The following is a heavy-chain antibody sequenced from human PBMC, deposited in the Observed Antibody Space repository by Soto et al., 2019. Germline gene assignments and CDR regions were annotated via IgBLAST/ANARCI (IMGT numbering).Heavy chain of an antibody. Sequence: GGSLRLSCAASGFTFSDYYMSWIRQAPGKGLEWVSYISSSGSTIYYADSVKGRFTISRDNAKNSLYLQMNSLRAEGTAVYYCAGSIAVAAPRGYYYYYGMDVWGQGTTVTVSS. V-gene: IGHV3-11*01. CDR2: ISSSGSTI. J-gene: IGHJ6*02. CDR3: AGSIAVAAPRGYYYYYGMDV. D-gene: IGHD6-19*01. CDR1: GFTFSDYY.